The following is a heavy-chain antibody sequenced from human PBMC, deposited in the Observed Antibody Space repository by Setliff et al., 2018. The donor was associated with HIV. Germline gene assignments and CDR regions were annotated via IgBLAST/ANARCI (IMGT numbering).Heavy chain of an antibody. CDR3: ARAVGDVFDAFDI. V-gene: IGHV4-4*09. Sequence: PSETLSLTCSVSGASISSYYWSWIRQPPGKGLEWIGYISPSGNTNYNPSLKSRVTISVDTSKNQFSLKLSSVTAADTAVYYCARAVGDVFDAFDIWGQGKMVTVSS. J-gene: IGHJ3*02. CDR2: ISPSGNT. CDR1: GASISSYY. D-gene: IGHD3-10*01.